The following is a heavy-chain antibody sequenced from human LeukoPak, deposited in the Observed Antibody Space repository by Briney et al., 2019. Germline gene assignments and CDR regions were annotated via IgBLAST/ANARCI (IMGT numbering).Heavy chain of an antibody. Sequence: SETLSLTCAVYGGSFSGYYWSWIRQPPGKGLEWIGEINHSGSTNYNPSLKSRVTISVDTSKNQFSLKLSSVTAADTAVYYCARQLRYFTPDYWGQGTLVTVSS. CDR2: INHSGST. CDR1: GGSFSGYY. V-gene: IGHV4-34*01. D-gene: IGHD3-9*01. CDR3: ARQLRYFTPDY. J-gene: IGHJ4*02.